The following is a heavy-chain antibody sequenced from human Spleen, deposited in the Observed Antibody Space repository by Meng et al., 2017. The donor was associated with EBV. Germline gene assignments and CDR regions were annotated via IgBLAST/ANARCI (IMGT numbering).Heavy chain of an antibody. CDR1: GFSRSTDGVA. Sequence: QVTLSESFPALKNPSQIVTLTSTFSGFSRSTDGVAVGWLRQPPGKSLEWLAVIYWDDDRRYNPSLKSRLTITKDTSKNQVVLTMANLDPVDTATYYCAHKREKLLYYFDSWGPGTLVTVSS. V-gene: IGHV2-5*02. CDR3: AHKREKLLYYFDS. CDR2: IYWDDDR. D-gene: IGHD3-10*01. J-gene: IGHJ4*02.